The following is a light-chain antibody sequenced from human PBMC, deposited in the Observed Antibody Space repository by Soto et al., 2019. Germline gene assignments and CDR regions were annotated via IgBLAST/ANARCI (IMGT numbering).Light chain of an antibody. CDR3: MQATKLPPYT. CDR1: QSLLHSDGSTY. Sequence: DIVLTQTPLSSAVTLGQPASISCRSSQSLLHSDGSTYLSWLHQRPGQPPRLLIYKISNRLSGVQDRFSGSGAGTEFTLKISRVEAEDVGVYYCMQATKLPPYTFGQGTKLEIE. J-gene: IGKJ2*01. CDR2: KIS. V-gene: IGKV2-24*01.